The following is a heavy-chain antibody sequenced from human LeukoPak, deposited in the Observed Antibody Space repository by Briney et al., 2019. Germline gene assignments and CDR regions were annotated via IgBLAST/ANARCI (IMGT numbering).Heavy chain of an antibody. V-gene: IGHV3-23*01. Sequence: GGSLRLSCAASGFTFSNYGMNWVRQAPGKGLEWVSIITNGVGITYCADSVKGRFTISRDNSRNTLYLQMNSLRAEDTAVYYCAKGDYYDLDYWGQGTLVTVSS. CDR2: ITNGVGIT. D-gene: IGHD3-22*01. CDR1: GFTFSNYG. CDR3: AKGDYYDLDY. J-gene: IGHJ4*02.